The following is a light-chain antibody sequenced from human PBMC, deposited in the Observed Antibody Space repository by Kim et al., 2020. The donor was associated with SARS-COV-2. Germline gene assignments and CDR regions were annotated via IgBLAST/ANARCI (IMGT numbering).Light chain of an antibody. Sequence: PRNTATRSCRASQNIDTYLAWYQQRPGPAPRLLVYDASNRAPGVPDRFSGSGSGTDFTLTLSSLEPEDFSIYYCQQRNSWPPAVTFGGGTKVDIK. J-gene: IGKJ4*01. CDR3: QQRNSWPPAVT. CDR2: DAS. CDR1: QNIDTY. V-gene: IGKV3-11*01.